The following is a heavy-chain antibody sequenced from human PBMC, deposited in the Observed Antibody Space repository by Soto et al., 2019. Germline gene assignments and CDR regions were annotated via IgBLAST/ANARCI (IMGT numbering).Heavy chain of an antibody. J-gene: IGHJ4*02. D-gene: IGHD4-17*01. CDR3: ARVKMTTVAD. CDR2: INHSGRT. V-gene: IGHV4-34*01. Sequence: SETLSLTCAVYGGSFSGYYWSWIRQPPGKGLEWIGEINHSGRTNYNPSLKSRVTISVDTSKNQFSLKLNSVTAADTALYYCARVKMTTVADWGQGTLVTVSS. CDR1: GGSFSGYY.